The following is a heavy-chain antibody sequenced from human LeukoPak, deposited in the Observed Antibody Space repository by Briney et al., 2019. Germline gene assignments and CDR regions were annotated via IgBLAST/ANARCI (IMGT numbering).Heavy chain of an antibody. J-gene: IGHJ6*03. CDR2: IRYDGSNK. CDR1: GFTFSSYG. CDR3: AKAKRATIHYYMDV. D-gene: IGHD5-12*01. Sequence: GGSLRLSCAASGFTFSSYGMHWVRQAPGKGLEWVAFIRYDGSNKYYADSVKGRFTISRDNSKNTLYLQMNSLRAEDTAVYYCAKAKRATIHYYMDVWGKGTTVTVSS. V-gene: IGHV3-30*02.